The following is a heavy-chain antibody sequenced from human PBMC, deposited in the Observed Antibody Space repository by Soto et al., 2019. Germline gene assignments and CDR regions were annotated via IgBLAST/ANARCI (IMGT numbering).Heavy chain of an antibody. Sequence: SDTLSLTCTVSGGSISSGDYYWSWIRQPPGKGLEWIGYIYYSGSTYYNPSLKSRVTISVDTSKNQFSLKLSSVTAADTAVYYCARDRGYSYARGWFDPWGQGTLVTVSS. CDR2: IYYSGST. CDR1: GGSISSGDYY. D-gene: IGHD5-18*01. CDR3: ARDRGYSYARGWFDP. J-gene: IGHJ5*02. V-gene: IGHV4-30-4*02.